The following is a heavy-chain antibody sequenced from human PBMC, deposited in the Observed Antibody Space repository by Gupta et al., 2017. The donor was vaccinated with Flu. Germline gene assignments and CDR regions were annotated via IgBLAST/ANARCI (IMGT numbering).Heavy chain of an antibody. CDR3: ARGYCPSPNSGCALDL. V-gene: IGHV3-48*03. CDR1: GFTFSQYE. Sequence: EGDLVESGGDLVQAGGSLRLSCEGSGFTFSQYEMNWVRQAPGKGLEWVSYISSSGSRIHYADSVKGRFTVSRDNAKNSLYLQMTSLRGEDTAVFYCARGYCPSPNSGCALDLWGPGTLVTVSS. CDR2: ISSSGSRI. J-gene: IGHJ3*01. D-gene: IGHD2-21*02.